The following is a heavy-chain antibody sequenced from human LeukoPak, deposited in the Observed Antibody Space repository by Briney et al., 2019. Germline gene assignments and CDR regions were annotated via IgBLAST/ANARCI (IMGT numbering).Heavy chain of an antibody. D-gene: IGHD3-22*01. V-gene: IGHV4-30-4*01. CDR1: GGSISSADNY. CDR3: ARDRVYYYDSSGYYSLTGYYYGMDV. CDR2: IYHSGTT. J-gene: IGHJ6*02. Sequence: SQTLSLTCTVSGGSISSADNYWSWIHQPPGKGLEWIGYIYHSGTTDCNPSLKSRITISVDMSKNQFSLKLSSVTAADTAVYYCARDRVYYYDSSGYYSLTGYYYGMDVWGQGTTVTVSS.